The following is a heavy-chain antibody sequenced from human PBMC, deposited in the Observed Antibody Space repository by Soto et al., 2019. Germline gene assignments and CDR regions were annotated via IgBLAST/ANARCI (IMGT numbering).Heavy chain of an antibody. Sequence: EVQLVESGGGLVQPGGSLRLSCAASGFTVSTDWMYWVRQAPGKGLGWVSLIKSGGNTYYADSVEGRFTISRDNSKNTVYLQMNSLRAEDTAVYYCVRENYYYGMDVWGQGTTVTVSS. CDR3: VRENYYYGMDV. J-gene: IGHJ6*02. CDR2: IKSGGNT. CDR1: GFTVSTDW. V-gene: IGHV3-66*01.